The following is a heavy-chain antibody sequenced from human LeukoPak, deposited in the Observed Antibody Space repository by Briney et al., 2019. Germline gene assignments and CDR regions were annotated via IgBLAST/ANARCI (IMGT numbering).Heavy chain of an antibody. V-gene: IGHV4-39*01. D-gene: IGHD5-24*01. CDR3: ARPRRDGYKNRDGYYYYMDV. J-gene: IGHJ6*03. CDR1: GGSISSSSYY. Sequence: KSSETLSLTCTVSGGSISSSSYYWGWIRQPPGKGLEWIGSIYYSGSTYYNPSLKSRVTISVDTSKNQFSLKRSSVTSAHRAVNYCARPRRDGYKNRDGYYYYMDVWGKGTTVTVSS. CDR2: IYYSGST.